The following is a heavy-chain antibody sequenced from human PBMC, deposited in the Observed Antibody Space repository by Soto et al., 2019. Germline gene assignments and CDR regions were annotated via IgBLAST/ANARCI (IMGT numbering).Heavy chain of an antibody. CDR1: GGSISSSNW. D-gene: IGHD1-1*01. CDR2: IYHSGST. J-gene: IGHJ6*02. CDR3: ARVDFGWNDAGYYYGMDV. V-gene: IGHV4-4*02. Sequence: SDTLSLTCAVSGGSISSSNWWSWVRQPPGKGLEWIGEIYHSGSTNYNPSLKSRVTISVDKSKNQFSLKLSSVTAADTAVYYCARVDFGWNDAGYYYGMDVWGQGTTVTVSS.